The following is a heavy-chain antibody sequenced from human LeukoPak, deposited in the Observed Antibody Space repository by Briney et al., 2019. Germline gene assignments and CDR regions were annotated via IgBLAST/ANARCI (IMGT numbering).Heavy chain of an antibody. CDR2: ISWNSGSI. D-gene: IGHD5-12*01. V-gene: IGHV3-9*01. J-gene: IGHJ4*02. CDR3: AKWPFDY. Sequence: GGSLRPSCAASGFTFDDYAMHWVRQAPGKGLEWVSGISWNSGSIGYADSVKGRFTISRDNAKNSLYLQMNSLRAEDTALYYCAKWPFDYWGQGTLVTVSS. CDR1: GFTFDDYA.